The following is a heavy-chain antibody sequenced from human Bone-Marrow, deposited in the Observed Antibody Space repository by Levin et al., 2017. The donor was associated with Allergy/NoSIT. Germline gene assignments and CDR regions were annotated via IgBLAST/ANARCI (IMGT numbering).Heavy chain of an antibody. Sequence: SQTLSLTCAISGDSVSSNSAAWNWIRQSPSRGLEWLGRTYYRSRWYNDYAVSVKSRITINPDTSKNQFSLQLNSVTPEDTAVYYCAGDGRLFCSSTSCYNDWGQGTLVTVSS. CDR2: TYYRSRWYN. V-gene: IGHV6-1*01. CDR1: GDSVSSNSAA. D-gene: IGHD2-2*02. J-gene: IGHJ4*02. CDR3: AGDGRLFCSSTSCYND.